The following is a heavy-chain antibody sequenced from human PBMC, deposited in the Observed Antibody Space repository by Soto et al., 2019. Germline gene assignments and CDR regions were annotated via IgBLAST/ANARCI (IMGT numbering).Heavy chain of an antibody. CDR1: GFTFSSYA. CDR3: ARESYGDYYFDY. J-gene: IGHJ4*02. D-gene: IGHD4-17*01. CDR2: ISYDGSNK. Sequence: GGSLRLSCAASGFTFSSYAMHWVRQAPGKGLEWVAVISYDGSNKYYADSVKGRFTISRDNSKNTLYLQMNSLRAEDTAVYYCARESYGDYYFDYWGQGTLVTVSS. V-gene: IGHV3-30-3*01.